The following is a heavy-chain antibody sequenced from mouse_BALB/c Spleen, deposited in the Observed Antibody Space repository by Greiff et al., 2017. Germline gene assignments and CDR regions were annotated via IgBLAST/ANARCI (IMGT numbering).Heavy chain of an antibody. CDR2: IFPASGST. CDR3: ARFITTAYWYFDV. D-gene: IGHD1-2*01. Sequence: QVQLKQSGPELVRPGASVKLSCKASGYIFITYWMNWVKQRPGQGLEWIGQIFPASGSTNYNEMFEGKATLTVDTSSSTAYMQLSSLTSEDSAVYYCARFITTAYWYFDVWGAGTTVTVSS. J-gene: IGHJ1*01. CDR1: GYIFITYW. V-gene: IGHV1S40*01.